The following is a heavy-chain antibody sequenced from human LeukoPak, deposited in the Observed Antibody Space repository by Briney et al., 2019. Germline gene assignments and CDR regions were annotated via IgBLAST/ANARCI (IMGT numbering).Heavy chain of an antibody. V-gene: IGHV1-46*01. J-gene: IGHJ3*02. D-gene: IGHD2-21*02. Sequence: ASVTVSCKASGYTFTSYYMHWVRQAPGQGLEWMGLINPSGGSTSYAQKFQGRVTMTRDMSTSTVYMELSSLRSEDTAVDYCARTGIVVVTVPDAFDMWGQGTMVTVSS. CDR1: GYTFTSYY. CDR2: INPSGGST. CDR3: ARTGIVVVTVPDAFDM.